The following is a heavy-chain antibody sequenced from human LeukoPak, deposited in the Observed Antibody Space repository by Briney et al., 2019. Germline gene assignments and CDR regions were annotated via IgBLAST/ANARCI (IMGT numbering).Heavy chain of an antibody. Sequence: SVKVSCKASGYTFTGYYMHWVRQAPGQGLEWMGWINPNSGGTNYAQQFEGRVTMTRDTSISTAYMELSRLRSDDTAVYSCSRAVGSGSFQTYYYYMDVWGKGTTVTISS. V-gene: IGHV1-2*02. J-gene: IGHJ6*03. D-gene: IGHD3-10*01. CDR2: INPNSGGT. CDR1: GYTFTGYY. CDR3: SRAVGSGSFQTYYYYMDV.